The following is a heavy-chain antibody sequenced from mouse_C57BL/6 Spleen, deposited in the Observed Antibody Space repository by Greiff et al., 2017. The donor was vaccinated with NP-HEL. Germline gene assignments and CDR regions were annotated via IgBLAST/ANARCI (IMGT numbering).Heavy chain of an antibody. CDR3: ARGDSNSFDY. V-gene: IGHV14-2*01. CDR2: IDPEAGET. J-gene: IGHJ2*01. D-gene: IGHD2-5*01. Sequence: VQLQQPGTELVKPGASVKLSCKASGYTFTSYWMHWVKQRTEQGLEWIGRIDPEAGETKYAPKFQGKATITADTSSNTAYLQLSSLTSEDTAVYYYARGDSNSFDYWGQGTTLTVSS. CDR1: GYTFTSYW.